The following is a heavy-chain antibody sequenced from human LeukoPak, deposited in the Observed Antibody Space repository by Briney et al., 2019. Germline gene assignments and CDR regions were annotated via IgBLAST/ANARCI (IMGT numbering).Heavy chain of an antibody. J-gene: IGHJ6*03. D-gene: IGHD3-22*01. CDR2: IYYSGIT. Sequence: PSETLSLTCTVSAGSISSGSYYWGWIRQPPGKGLEWIGSIYYSGITYYNPSLKSRVTISVHTSENRFSLKLSSMTAADTAVYYCARVHCATSGSRYYFYYMDVWGKGTTVTVSS. V-gene: IGHV4-39*07. CDR3: ARVHCATSGSRYYFYYMDV. CDR1: AGSISSGSYY.